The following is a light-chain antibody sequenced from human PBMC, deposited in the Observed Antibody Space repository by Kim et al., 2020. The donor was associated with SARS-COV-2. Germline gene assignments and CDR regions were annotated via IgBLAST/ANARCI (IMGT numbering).Light chain of an antibody. Sequence: GQKVTITCSGSSVNVGLNYLAWYHQVPGTDPKLLISDNNKRPSGIPDRFSGSKSGTSATLGITGVQTGDEGDYYCGTWDGDLSAGVFGGGTQLTVL. CDR1: SVNVGLNY. CDR2: DNN. CDR3: GTWDGDLSAGV. V-gene: IGLV1-51*01. J-gene: IGLJ3*02.